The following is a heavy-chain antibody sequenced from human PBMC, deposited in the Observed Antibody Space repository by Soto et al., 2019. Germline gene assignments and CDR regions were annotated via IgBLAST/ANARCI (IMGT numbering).Heavy chain of an antibody. V-gene: IGHV4-39*07. CDR2: TYHSGST. CDR1: AGSISSGGCY. D-gene: IGHD3-10*01. CDR3: ARVGEVGISPPTDSFDY. J-gene: IGHJ4*02. Sequence: PSETLSLTCTVSAGSISSGGCYWGWIRQPPGMGLEWFGSTYHSGSTYYNPSLRIRVTISVYTSKNQFSLSSSSVTAAATSVYCCARVGEVGISPPTDSFDYWGRGTLVTVS.